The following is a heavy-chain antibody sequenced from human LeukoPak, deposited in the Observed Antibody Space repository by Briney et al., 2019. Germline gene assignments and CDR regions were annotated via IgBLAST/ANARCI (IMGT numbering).Heavy chain of an antibody. V-gene: IGHV3-23*01. Sequence: PGGSLRLSCAASGFTSSSYALNWVRQAPGKGLEWVATVSGSGDRMYHADSVKGRFTVSRDNAKNTVYLQMDNLRVDDTAMYYCVGTIASRGSEYWGQGALVTVSS. CDR3: VGTIASRGSEY. J-gene: IGHJ4*02. CDR2: VSGSGDRM. D-gene: IGHD6-6*01. CDR1: GFTSSSYA.